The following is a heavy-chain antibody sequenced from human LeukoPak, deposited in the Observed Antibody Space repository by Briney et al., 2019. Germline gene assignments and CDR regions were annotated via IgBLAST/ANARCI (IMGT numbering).Heavy chain of an antibody. CDR3: AKARYYYGSGSYPFYFDY. D-gene: IGHD3-10*01. Sequence: GGSLRLSCAASGFTFSSYAMSWVRQAPGKGLEWVSAISGSGGSTYYADSVKGRFTISRDNSKNTLYLQMNSLRAEDTAVYYCAKARYYYGSGSYPFYFDYWGQGTLVTVSS. CDR1: GFTFSSYA. CDR2: ISGSGGST. V-gene: IGHV3-23*01. J-gene: IGHJ4*02.